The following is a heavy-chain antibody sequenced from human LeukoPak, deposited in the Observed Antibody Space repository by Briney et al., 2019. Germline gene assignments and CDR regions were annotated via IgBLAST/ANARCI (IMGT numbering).Heavy chain of an antibody. CDR2: IYHSGST. J-gene: IGHJ4*02. D-gene: IGHD6-6*01. CDR1: GYSISSGYY. Sequence: AKPSETLSLTCAVSGYSISSGYYWGWIRQPPGKGLEWIGNIYHSGSTYYNPSLKSRVTISLDTSKNQFSLKLSPVTAADTAVYYCARIYSSSSGYYFDYWGQGTLVTVSS. CDR3: ARIYSSSSGYYFDY. V-gene: IGHV4-38-2*01.